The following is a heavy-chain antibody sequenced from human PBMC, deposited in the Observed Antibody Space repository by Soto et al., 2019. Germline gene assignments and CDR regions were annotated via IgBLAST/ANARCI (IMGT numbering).Heavy chain of an antibody. CDR2: IYYSGST. Sequence: SETLSLTCTVSGGSISSSSYYWGWIRQPPGKGLEWIGSIYYSGSTYYNPSLKSRVTISVDKSKNQFSLKLSSVTAADTAVYYCARHDRVYCSSTSCPNQDYNWFDPWGQGTLVTVSS. V-gene: IGHV4-39*01. J-gene: IGHJ5*02. CDR1: GGSISSSSYY. CDR3: ARHDRVYCSSTSCPNQDYNWFDP. D-gene: IGHD2-2*01.